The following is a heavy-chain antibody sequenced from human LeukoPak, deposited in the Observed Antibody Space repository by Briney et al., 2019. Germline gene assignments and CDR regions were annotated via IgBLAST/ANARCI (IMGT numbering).Heavy chain of an antibody. CDR2: IYSGGTT. CDR1: GFTVSSNH. CDR3: ARALENLAFDI. J-gene: IGHJ3*02. V-gene: IGHV3-66*01. D-gene: IGHD1-1*01. Sequence: GGSLRLSCTASGFTVSSNHMTCVRQAPGKGLQWVSVIYSGGTTYYADSVKGRFTISRDSSTSTLWLQMNSLRAEDTAVYYCARALENLAFDIWGQGTMVTVSS.